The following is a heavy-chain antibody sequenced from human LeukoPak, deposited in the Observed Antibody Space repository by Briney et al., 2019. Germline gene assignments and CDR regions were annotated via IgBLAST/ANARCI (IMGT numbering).Heavy chain of an antibody. CDR2: GSDIGGT. Sequence: SETLSLTCAVYGGSLNGHYWSWIRQSPGKGLEWIGEGSDIGGTKFNPSLKSRVSISADTSKNQFSLELSSVTAADTAVYYCARDRGLGILTDYWGQGTLVTVSS. CDR3: ARDRGLGILTDY. D-gene: IGHD3-10*01. CDR1: GGSLNGHY. V-gene: IGHV4-34*01. J-gene: IGHJ4*02.